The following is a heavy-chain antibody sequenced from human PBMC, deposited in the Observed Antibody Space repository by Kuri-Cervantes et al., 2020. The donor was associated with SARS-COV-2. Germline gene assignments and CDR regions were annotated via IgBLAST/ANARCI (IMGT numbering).Heavy chain of an antibody. D-gene: IGHD6-6*01. CDR3: AKDREYSSSIGQVDY. J-gene: IGHJ4*02. CDR2: ISGSGGST. CDR1: GVTFSSYA. V-gene: IGHV3-23*01. Sequence: ETLSLTCAASGVTFSSYAMSWVRQAPGKGLEWVSAISGSGGSTYYADSVKGRFTIARDNSKNTLYLQMNSLRAEDTAVYYCAKDREYSSSIGQVDYWGQGTLVTVSS.